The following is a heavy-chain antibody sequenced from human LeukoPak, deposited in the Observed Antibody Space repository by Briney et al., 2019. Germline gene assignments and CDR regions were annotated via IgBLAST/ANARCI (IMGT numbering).Heavy chain of an antibody. J-gene: IGHJ4*02. V-gene: IGHV3-48*03. D-gene: IGHD6-19*01. Sequence: PGGSLRLSCAASGFCFSSYEMNWVRQAPGKGLEWVSYISSSGSTIYYADSVKGRFTISRDNARNSLYLQMNSLSGEETAVYYCARGPHPYSSGWYHFDYWGQGTLVTVSS. CDR1: GFCFSSYE. CDR2: ISSSGSTI. CDR3: ARGPHPYSSGWYHFDY.